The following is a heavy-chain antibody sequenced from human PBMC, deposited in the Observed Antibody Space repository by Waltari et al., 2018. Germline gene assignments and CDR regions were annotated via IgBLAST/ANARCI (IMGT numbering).Heavy chain of an antibody. CDR1: GGTFSSYA. J-gene: IGHJ4*02. Sequence: QVQLVQSGAEVKKPGSSVKVSCKASGGTFSSYAISWVRQAPGQGLEWMGGIIPIFGTANYAQKFQDRVTITTYESTGTAYMELSSLGSEDTAVYYCARMRPPPKAYYYDSSGYYDDYWGQGTLVTVSS. V-gene: IGHV1-69*05. CDR3: ARMRPPPKAYYYDSSGYYDDY. CDR2: IIPIFGTA. D-gene: IGHD3-22*01.